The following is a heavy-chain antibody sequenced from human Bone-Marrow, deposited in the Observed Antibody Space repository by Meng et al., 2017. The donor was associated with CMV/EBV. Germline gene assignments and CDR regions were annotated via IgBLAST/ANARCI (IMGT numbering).Heavy chain of an antibody. CDR2: IYYSGST. V-gene: IGHV4-30-4*08. CDR3: ARVRYCSSTSCYPGYFQH. CDR1: SSGDYD. J-gene: IGHJ1*01. Sequence: SSGDYDWSWIRQPPGKGLEWIGYIYYSGSTYYNPSLKSRVTISVDTSKNQFSLKLSSVTAADTAVYYCARVRYCSSTSCYPGYFQHWGQGTLVTVSS. D-gene: IGHD2-2*01.